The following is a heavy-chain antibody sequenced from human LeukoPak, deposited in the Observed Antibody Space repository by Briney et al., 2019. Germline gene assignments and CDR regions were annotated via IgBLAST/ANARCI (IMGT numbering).Heavy chain of an antibody. V-gene: IGHV4-59*08. Sequence: SETLSLTCTVSGGSISSYYWSWIRQPPGKGLEWIGYIYYSGSTNYNPSLKSRVTISVDTSKNQFSLKLSSVTAADTAVYYCARHKGHVLRFLEWSDAFDIWGQGTTVTVSS. CDR1: GGSISSYY. CDR2: IYYSGST. CDR3: ARHKGHVLRFLEWSDAFDI. J-gene: IGHJ3*02. D-gene: IGHD3-3*01.